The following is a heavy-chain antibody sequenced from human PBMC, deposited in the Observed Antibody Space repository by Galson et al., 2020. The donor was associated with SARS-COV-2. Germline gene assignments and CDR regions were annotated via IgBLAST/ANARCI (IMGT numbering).Heavy chain of an antibody. CDR2: ISSSSSYI. Sequence: GGSLRLSCAASGFTFSSYSMNWVRQAPGKGLEWVSSISSSSSYIYYADSVKGRFTISRDNAKNSLYLQMNSLRAEDTAVYYCARYQDYSSSDVNYYYGMDVWGQGTTVTVSS. V-gene: IGHV3-21*01. D-gene: IGHD6-6*01. CDR3: ARYQDYSSSDVNYYYGMDV. J-gene: IGHJ6*02. CDR1: GFTFSSYS.